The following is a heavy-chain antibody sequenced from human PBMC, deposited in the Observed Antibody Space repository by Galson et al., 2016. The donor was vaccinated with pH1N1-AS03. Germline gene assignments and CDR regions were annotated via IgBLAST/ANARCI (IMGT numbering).Heavy chain of an antibody. CDR3: ARAPAEMATISFDY. CDR1: GYTFTNYF. Sequence: SVKVSCKASGYTFTNYFMHWVRQAPGQGLEWMGVINPSGGTTRYAQKFQGRVTMTRDTSTSTVDMELSRLRSADTAVYYCARAPAEMATISFDYWGQGTLRTLSP. D-gene: IGHD5-24*01. J-gene: IGHJ4*02. CDR2: INPSGGTT. V-gene: IGHV1-46*01.